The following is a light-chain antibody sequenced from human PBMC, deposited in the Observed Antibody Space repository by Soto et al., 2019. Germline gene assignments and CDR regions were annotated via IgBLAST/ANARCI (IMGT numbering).Light chain of an antibody. CDR3: QQGVT. J-gene: IGKJ3*01. CDR1: QTFSGW. Sequence: DIQMTQSPSTLSAFVGDRVTITCRASQTFSGWLAWYQQNPGKAPKLLIYDGASLESGVPSRFSGSGSGTEFTLTISSLQPDDFATYYCQQGVTFGPGTKVDIK. V-gene: IGKV1-5*01. CDR2: DGA.